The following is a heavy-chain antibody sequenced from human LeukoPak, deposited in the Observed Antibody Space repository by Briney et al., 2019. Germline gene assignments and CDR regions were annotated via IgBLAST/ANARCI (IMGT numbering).Heavy chain of an antibody. D-gene: IGHD6-13*01. Sequence: GGSLRLSCAASGFTFSSYAMGWVRQAPGKGLEWVSSISCSGGSTYYADSVKGRFTISRDNSKNTLYLQMNSLRAEDTAVYYCAKDPSSSTKVRSADYWGQGTLVTVSS. CDR3: AKDPSSSTKVRSADY. CDR1: GFTFSSYA. CDR2: ISCSGGST. V-gene: IGHV3-23*01. J-gene: IGHJ4*02.